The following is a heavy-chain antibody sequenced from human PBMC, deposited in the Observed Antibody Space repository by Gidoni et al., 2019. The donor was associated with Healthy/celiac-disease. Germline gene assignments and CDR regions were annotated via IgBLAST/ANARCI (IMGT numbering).Heavy chain of an antibody. CDR2: ISYDGSNK. CDR3: AKEGITMVRGVIESYGMDV. Sequence: QVQLVESGGGVVQPGRSLRLSCAASGFTFSSSDMHWVRQAQGKGLEWVAVISYDGSNKYYADSVKGRFTISRDNSKNTLYLQMNSLRAEDTAVYYCAKEGITMVRGVIESYGMDVWGQGTTVTVSS. V-gene: IGHV3-30*18. J-gene: IGHJ6*02. CDR1: GFTFSSSD. D-gene: IGHD3-10*01.